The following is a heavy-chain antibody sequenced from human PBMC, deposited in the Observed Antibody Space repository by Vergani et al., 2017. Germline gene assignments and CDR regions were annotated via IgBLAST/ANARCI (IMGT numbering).Heavy chain of an antibody. D-gene: IGHD6-13*01. V-gene: IGHV3-64D*06. J-gene: IGHJ4*02. CDR3: ARDLGTAAAGDFDY. Sequence: EVQLVESGGGLVQPGGSLRLSCSASGFTFSSYAMHWVRQAPGKGLEYVSAISSNGGSTYYADSVKGRFTISRDNSKNTLYLQMSSLRAEDTAVYYCARDLGTAAAGDFDYWGQGTLVTVSS. CDR2: ISSNGGST. CDR1: GFTFSSYA.